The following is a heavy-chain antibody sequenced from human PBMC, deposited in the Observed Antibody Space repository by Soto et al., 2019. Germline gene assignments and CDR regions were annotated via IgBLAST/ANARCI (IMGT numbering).Heavy chain of an antibody. CDR3: ARSERYSGYDRGNWFDP. J-gene: IGHJ5*02. CDR1: GGSFSGYY. D-gene: IGHD5-12*01. CDR2: INHSGST. Sequence: ETLSLTCAVYGGSFSGYYWSWIRQPPGKGLEWIGEINHSGSTNYNPSLKSRVTISVDTSKNQFSLKLSSVTAADTAVYYCARSERYSGYDRGNWFDPWGQGTLVTVSS. V-gene: IGHV4-34*01.